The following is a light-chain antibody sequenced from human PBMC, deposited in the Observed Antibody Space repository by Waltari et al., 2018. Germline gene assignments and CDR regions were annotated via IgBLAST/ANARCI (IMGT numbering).Light chain of an antibody. CDR2: AAS. Sequence: DIQMTQSPPSLSASVGDRFSITCRTSQTISSYLNWYKQKPGKAPNLLIYAASSLQSGVPSRFSGSGSGTDFTLTISSLQSEDFATYYCQQTYSTPRTFGQGTKVEVK. V-gene: IGKV1-39*01. CDR1: QTISSY. J-gene: IGKJ1*01. CDR3: QQTYSTPRT.